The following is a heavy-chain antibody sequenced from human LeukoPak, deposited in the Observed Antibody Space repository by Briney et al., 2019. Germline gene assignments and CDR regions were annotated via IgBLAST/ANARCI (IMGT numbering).Heavy chain of an antibody. V-gene: IGHV3-30*03. Sequence: GGSLRLSCVASGFTFSSYGMHWVRQAPGKGLEWVAVMPYDGSNKYYADSVKGRFIISRDNSKNTLYLQMNSLRAEDTAVYYCVSGRLSAKGFDNWGQGTLVTVSS. J-gene: IGHJ4*02. D-gene: IGHD2-15*01. CDR2: MPYDGSNK. CDR1: GFTFSSYG. CDR3: VSGRLSAKGFDN.